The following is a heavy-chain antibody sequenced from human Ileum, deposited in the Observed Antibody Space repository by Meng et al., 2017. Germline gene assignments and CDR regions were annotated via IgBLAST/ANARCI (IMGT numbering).Heavy chain of an antibody. CDR1: GFTFSSYA. D-gene: IGHD1-26*01. CDR2: ISGSGGST. CDR3: AKNDRGSYPDY. V-gene: IGHV3-23*01. J-gene: IGHJ4*02. Sequence: GESLKISCAASGFTFSSYAMSWVRQAPGKGLEWVSTISGSGGSTYYADSVKGRFTISRDNSKNTLYLQMNSLRAEDTAVYYCAKNDRGSYPDYWGQGTRVTVSS.